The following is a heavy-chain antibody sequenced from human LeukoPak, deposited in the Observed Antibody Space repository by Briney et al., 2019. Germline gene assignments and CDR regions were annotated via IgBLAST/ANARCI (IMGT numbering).Heavy chain of an antibody. CDR2: IYPGDSDT. J-gene: IGHJ4*02. D-gene: IGHD5-18*01. CDR3: ARPGQRGYNSNFDY. Sequence: KISCKGSGYSFTSYWIAWVRQMPGKGLEWMGIIYPGDSDTRYSPSFQGQVTISADKAISTAYLQWSSLKAPDTAMYCCARPGQRGYNSNFDYWGQGTLVTVSS. V-gene: IGHV5-51*01. CDR1: GYSFTSYW.